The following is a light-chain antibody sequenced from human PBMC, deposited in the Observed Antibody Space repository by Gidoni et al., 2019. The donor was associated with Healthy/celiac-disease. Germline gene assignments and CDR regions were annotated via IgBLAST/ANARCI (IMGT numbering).Light chain of an antibody. CDR2: AAS. CDR1: QSISSY. Sequence: DIHMTQSPSSLSASVADRVTITCRESQSISSYLNWYQQKPGKAPKLLIYAASSLQSGVTTRFSGSGSGTDFTLTISSLKPEDFATYYCQQSYSTPPTFGGGTKVEIK. V-gene: IGKV1-39*01. CDR3: QQSYSTPPT. J-gene: IGKJ4*01.